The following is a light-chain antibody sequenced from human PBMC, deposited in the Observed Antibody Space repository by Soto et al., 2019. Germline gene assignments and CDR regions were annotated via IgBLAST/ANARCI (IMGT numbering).Light chain of an antibody. CDR1: QSGLSSSNSKNY. V-gene: IGKV4-1*01. Sequence: DIVVTQSPDSLPLSLGEGATINCKSSQSGLSSSNSKNYLAWYQQKPGQPPKLLIYWASTRESDVPDRFSGSGSGADFTLTISSLQAEDVAMYYCQHYYNAPFTFGPGTKVDIK. CDR2: WAS. J-gene: IGKJ3*01. CDR3: QHYYNAPFT.